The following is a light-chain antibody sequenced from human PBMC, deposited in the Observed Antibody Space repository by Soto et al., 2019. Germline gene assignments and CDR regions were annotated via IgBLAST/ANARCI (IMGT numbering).Light chain of an antibody. CDR3: TSYTSSSTPYV. CDR1: SSEVCAYTY. Sequence: QSALTQPASVSGSPGQSITISCAGTSSEVCAYTYVSWYQQHPGKAHKLMIYDVSNRPSGVSNRFSGSKSGNTASLTISGFQAEDEADYYCTSYTSSSTPYVFGGGTKVTVL. CDR2: DVS. V-gene: IGLV2-14*01. J-gene: IGLJ1*01.